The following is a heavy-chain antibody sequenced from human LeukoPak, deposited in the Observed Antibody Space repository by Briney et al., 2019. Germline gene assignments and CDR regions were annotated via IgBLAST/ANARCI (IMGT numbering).Heavy chain of an antibody. V-gene: IGHV4-61*02. CDR2: FCTSRCT. J-gene: IGHJ4*02. CDR3: ARYNWNGVDY. Sequence: SETLSLKCTGSSVTISSGSYFWRWIRQPAGKGLECIGRFCTSRCTNYNPSLKSRVANSVDTSNNQYSTTLSSVTTADTALSYCARYNWNGVDYWGQGTLVTVSS. D-gene: IGHD1-1*01. CDR1: SVTISSGSYF.